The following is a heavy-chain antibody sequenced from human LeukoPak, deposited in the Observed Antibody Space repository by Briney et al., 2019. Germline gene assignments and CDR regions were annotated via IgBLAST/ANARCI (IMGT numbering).Heavy chain of an antibody. CDR2: IYYVGDT. CDR3: VRLSGSNYSPVEN. V-gene: IGHV4-39*01. D-gene: IGHD1-26*01. J-gene: IGHJ4*02. CDR1: GGSVSSSSYY. Sequence: LETLSLTCTVSGGSVSSSSYYWGWIRQPPGKGPEWIGSIYYVGDTYHNPSLKSRVTISADTSKNQFSLKLRSVTAAETAVYYCVRLSGSNYSPVENWGQGTLVTVSS.